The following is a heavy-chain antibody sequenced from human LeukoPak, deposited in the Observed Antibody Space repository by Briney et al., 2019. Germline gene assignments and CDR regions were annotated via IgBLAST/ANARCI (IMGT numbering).Heavy chain of an antibody. CDR1: GFTFSSYS. CDR2: ISSSSSYI. CDR3: AKDRGYYWFDP. D-gene: IGHD5-12*01. Sequence: TGGSLRLSCAASGFTFSSYSMNWVRQAPGKGLEWVSSISSSSSYIYYADSVKGRFTISRDNSKNTLYLQMNSLRAEDTAVYYCAKDRGYYWFDPWGQGTLVTVSS. V-gene: IGHV3-21*04. J-gene: IGHJ5*02.